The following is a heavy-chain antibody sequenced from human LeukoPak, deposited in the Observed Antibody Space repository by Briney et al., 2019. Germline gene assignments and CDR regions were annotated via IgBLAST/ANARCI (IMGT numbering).Heavy chain of an antibody. CDR3: VRVKVATKNYYYYYGMDV. CDR1: GYTFTGYY. Sequence: ASVKVSCKASGYTFTGYYMHWVRQAPGQGLEWMGWINPNSGGTNYAQKFQGRVTMTRDTSISTAYMELSRLRSDDTAVFFCVRVKVATKNYYYYYGMDVWGQGTTVTVSS. J-gene: IGHJ6*02. CDR2: INPNSGGT. V-gene: IGHV1-2*02. D-gene: IGHD2-15*01.